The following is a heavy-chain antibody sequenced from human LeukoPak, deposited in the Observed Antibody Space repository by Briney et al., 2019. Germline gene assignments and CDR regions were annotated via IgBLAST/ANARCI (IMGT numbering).Heavy chain of an antibody. J-gene: IGHJ4*02. V-gene: IGHV4-34*01. Sequence: PSETLSLTCVVHGGSFSNDYWRWIRQPPGKGLEWIGEINHSRSTNYNPSLKSRVTISVDTSKNQFSLKLSSVTAADTAVYYCAREGQRSTRLRYSSGWYMRAGFDYWGQGTLVTVSS. CDR1: GGSFSNDY. D-gene: IGHD6-19*01. CDR2: INHSRST. CDR3: AREGQRSTRLRYSSGWYMRAGFDY.